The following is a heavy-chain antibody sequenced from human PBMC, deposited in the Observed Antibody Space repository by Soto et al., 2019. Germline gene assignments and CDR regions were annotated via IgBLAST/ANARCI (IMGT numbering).Heavy chain of an antibody. CDR3: ARDAQVLRFLEWSRDV. V-gene: IGHV3-30-3*01. D-gene: IGHD3-3*01. CDR1: GFTLSGYA. Sequence: PGGSLRLSCAASGFTLSGYAMHWVRRAPGQGLEWVAVISYDGSNKYYADSVKGRFTSSRDNSKNTLYLQMNSLRAEDTAVYYCARDAQVLRFLEWSRDVWGQGTTVTASS. J-gene: IGHJ6*02. CDR2: ISYDGSNK.